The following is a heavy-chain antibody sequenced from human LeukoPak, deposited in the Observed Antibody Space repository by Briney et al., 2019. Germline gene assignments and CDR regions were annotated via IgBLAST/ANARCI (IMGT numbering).Heavy chain of an antibody. V-gene: IGHV3-7*01. CDR2: IKQDGSEK. D-gene: IGHD1-1*01. CDR1: GFTFSSYW. Sequence: GGSLRLSCAASGFTFSSYWMSWVRQAPGKGLEWVANIKQDGSEKYYVDSVKGRFTISRDNAKNSLYLQMNSLRAEDTAVYYCARRGTPYYYYYMDVWGKGTTVTISS. J-gene: IGHJ6*03. CDR3: ARRGTPYYYYYMDV.